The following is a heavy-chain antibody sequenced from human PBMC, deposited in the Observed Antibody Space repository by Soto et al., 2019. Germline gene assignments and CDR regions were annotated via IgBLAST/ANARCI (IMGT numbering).Heavy chain of an antibody. V-gene: IGHV4-59*01. CDR3: ARVGRYGDYDLDY. D-gene: IGHD4-17*01. CDR2: IYYSGST. CDR1: GGSIISYC. J-gene: IGHJ4*02. Sequence: SETLSLTCTVSGGSIISYCWSWIRQPPGKGLEWIGYIYYSGSTNYNPSLKSRVTISVDTSKNQFSLKLSSVTAADTAVYYCARVGRYGDYDLDYWGQGTLVTAPQ.